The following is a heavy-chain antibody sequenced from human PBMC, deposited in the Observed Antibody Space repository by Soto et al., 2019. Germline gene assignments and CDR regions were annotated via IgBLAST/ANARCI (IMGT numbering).Heavy chain of an antibody. CDR2: ISPTSNTL. CDR1: EGTSGSYA. V-gene: IGHV3-48*01. J-gene: IGHJ3*02. CDR3: AGAFDI. Sequence: RDSCGAAEGTSGSYALHWVRQAPGKGLEWFSYISPTSNTLYYADSVRGRFTISRDNAKNSLYLQMNSLRAEDTAVYYCAGAFDIWGQGTIVSVSS.